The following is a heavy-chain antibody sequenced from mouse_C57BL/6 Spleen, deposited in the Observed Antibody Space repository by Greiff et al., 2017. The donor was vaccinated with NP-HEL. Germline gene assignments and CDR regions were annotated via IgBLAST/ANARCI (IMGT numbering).Heavy chain of an antibody. CDR2: IDPSDSYT. Sequence: VQLQQPGAELVMPGASVKLSCKASGYTFTSYWMHWVKQRPGQGLEWIGEIDPSDSYTNYNQKFKGKSTLTVDKSSSTAYMQLSSLTSEDSAVYYCARSGGTWPYWYFDVWGTGTTVTVSS. V-gene: IGHV1-69*01. J-gene: IGHJ1*03. CDR3: ARSGGTWPYWYFDV. D-gene: IGHD4-1*01. CDR1: GYTFTSYW.